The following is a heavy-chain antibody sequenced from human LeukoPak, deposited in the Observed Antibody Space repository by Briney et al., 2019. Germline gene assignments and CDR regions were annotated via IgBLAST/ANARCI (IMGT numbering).Heavy chain of an antibody. Sequence: ASVKVSCKASGYTFTGYYMHWVRQAPGQGLEWMGWINPNSGGTNYAQKFQGRVTMTRDTAISTAYMELSRLRSDDTAVYYCARAGDTAMVVDVWGQGTTVTVSS. V-gene: IGHV1-2*02. CDR1: GYTFTGYY. CDR3: ARAGDTAMVVDV. J-gene: IGHJ6*02. D-gene: IGHD5-18*01. CDR2: INPNSGGT.